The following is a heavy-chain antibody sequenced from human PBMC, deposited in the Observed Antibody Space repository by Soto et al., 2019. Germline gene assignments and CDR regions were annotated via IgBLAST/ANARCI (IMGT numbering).Heavy chain of an antibody. V-gene: IGHV1-18*01. Sequence: QVQLVQSGDEMKKPGASVRVSCKASGYIFVNYGIAWVRQAPGQGLEWMGWIRPYTDDTHSASKVQGRLTMTTDTSTSTAYMDLGSLTSDDTAVYYCAMVDNYVTPTPQDVWGQGTTVT. D-gene: IGHD3-16*01. J-gene: IGHJ6*02. CDR3: AMVDNYVTPTPQDV. CDR2: IRPYTDDT. CDR1: GYIFVNYG.